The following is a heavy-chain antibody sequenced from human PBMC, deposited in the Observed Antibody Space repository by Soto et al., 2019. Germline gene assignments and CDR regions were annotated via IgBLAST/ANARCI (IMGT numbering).Heavy chain of an antibody. CDR3: AKDFVYDSSAYLPYFDY. D-gene: IGHD3-22*01. J-gene: IGHJ4*02. CDR1: GFTFSTYA. Sequence: GGSLRLSCAASGFTFSTYAMSWVRQAPGKGLEWVSGISASGGYTFYANSVKGRFTISRDNSKNTLYLQMNSLRAEDTAVYYCAKDFVYDSSAYLPYFDYWGQGALVTVSS. V-gene: IGHV3-23*01. CDR2: ISASGGYT.